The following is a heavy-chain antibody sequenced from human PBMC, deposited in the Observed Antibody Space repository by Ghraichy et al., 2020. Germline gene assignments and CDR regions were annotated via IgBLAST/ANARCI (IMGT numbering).Heavy chain of an antibody. CDR3: ARGSSGWSLDY. Sequence: GGSLRLSCAASGFTFSDLSMYWVRQASGKGLEWIGRIRTKINNYATAYNASLKGRITISREDSKNTAYLQMNSLQTEDTAVYYCARGSSGWSLDYWGQGTLVTVSS. V-gene: IGHV3-73*01. CDR2: IRTKINNYAT. CDR1: GFTFSDLS. J-gene: IGHJ4*02. D-gene: IGHD6-19*01.